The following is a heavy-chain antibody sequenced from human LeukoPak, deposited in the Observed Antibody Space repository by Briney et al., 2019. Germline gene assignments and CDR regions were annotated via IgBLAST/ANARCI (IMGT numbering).Heavy chain of an antibody. J-gene: IGHJ2*01. Sequence: GGSLRLSCAASGFTSSNYGMHWVRQAPGKGLEWVALISYDGTNKYYADSVKGRFTISRDSSKNTLYLQMNNLRVEDTAVYYCAKDRGTISESFWCFPLSGRGAPVTVSS. D-gene: IGHD3-16*01. CDR3: AKDRGTISESFWCFPL. CDR2: ISYDGTNK. CDR1: GFTSSNYG. V-gene: IGHV3-30*18.